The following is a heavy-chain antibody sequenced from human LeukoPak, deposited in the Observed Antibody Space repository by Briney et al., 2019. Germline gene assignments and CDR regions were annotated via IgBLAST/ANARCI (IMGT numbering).Heavy chain of an antibody. Sequence: SSETLSLTCSVSGGSITSHYWSWIRQPPGKGLERLGYIYYTGETRSIPSLRSRLTMSTDMSKNQVSLTLSFVTAADTAVYYCANSPPGDYGVGNWGQGILVTVSS. CDR3: ANSPPGDYGVGN. V-gene: IGHV4-59*08. D-gene: IGHD3-16*01. J-gene: IGHJ4*02. CDR1: GGSITSHY. CDR2: IYYTGET.